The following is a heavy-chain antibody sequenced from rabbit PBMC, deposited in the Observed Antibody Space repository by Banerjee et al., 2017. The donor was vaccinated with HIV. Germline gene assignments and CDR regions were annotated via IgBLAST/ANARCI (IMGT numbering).Heavy chain of an antibody. J-gene: IGHJ4*01. D-gene: IGHD5-1*01. V-gene: IGHV1S45*01. CDR2: IHTTSGRT. CDR3: AKRHGDGSYANGFDL. Sequence: QEQLEESGGDLVKPEGSLTLTCTASGFTLSSDYYMCWVRQAPGKGLEWVGCIHTTSGRTWYASWAKGRFTISKASSTTVTLQMTSLTAADTATYFCAKRHGDGSYANGFDLWGQGTLVTVS. CDR1: GFTLSSDYY.